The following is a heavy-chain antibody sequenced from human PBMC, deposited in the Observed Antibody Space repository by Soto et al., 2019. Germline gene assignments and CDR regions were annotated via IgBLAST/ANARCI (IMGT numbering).Heavy chain of an antibody. CDR3: GAATGAY. CDR2: ISRSSSYI. Sequence: EVQLVESGGGLVKPGGSLRLSCAASGFTFSSYTMNWVRQAPGKGLEWVSSISRSSSYIYFADSVKGRFTISRDNAKNSLDLQMNGLRAEDTAVSYCGAATGAYWGQGTRVTVSS. J-gene: IGHJ4*02. CDR1: GFTFSSYT. V-gene: IGHV3-21*01. D-gene: IGHD2-8*02.